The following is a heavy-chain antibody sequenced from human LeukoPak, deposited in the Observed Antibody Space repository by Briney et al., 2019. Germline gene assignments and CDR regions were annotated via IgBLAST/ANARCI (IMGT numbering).Heavy chain of an antibody. CDR1: GFTFTNHG. Sequence: PGRSLRLSCVASGFTFTNHGMHWVRQAPGKGLEWVASIWDDGSDKYSADSVRGRFTISRDNSKKTLYLQMNSLRAEDTAVYYCAKYLTAKGPPYALDVWGQGTTVTVSS. J-gene: IGHJ6*02. CDR3: AKYLTAKGPPYALDV. V-gene: IGHV3-33*06. CDR2: IWDDGSDK. D-gene: IGHD1-14*01.